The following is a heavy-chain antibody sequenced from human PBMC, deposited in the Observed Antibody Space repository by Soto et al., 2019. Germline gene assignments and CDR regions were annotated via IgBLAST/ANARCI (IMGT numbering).Heavy chain of an antibody. J-gene: IGHJ6*02. D-gene: IGHD3-9*01. Sequence: SETLSLTCTVSGGSISSGDYYWSWIRQPPGKGLEWIGYIYYSGSTYYNPSLKSRVTISVDTSKNQFSLKLSSVTAADTAVYYCARDPYDILTGPMPGMDVWGQGTTVTV. CDR3: ARDPYDILTGPMPGMDV. V-gene: IGHV4-30-4*01. CDR1: GGSISSGDYY. CDR2: IYYSGST.